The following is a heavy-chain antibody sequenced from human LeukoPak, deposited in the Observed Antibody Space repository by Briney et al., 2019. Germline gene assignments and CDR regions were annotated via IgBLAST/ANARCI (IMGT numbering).Heavy chain of an antibody. J-gene: IGHJ4*02. Sequence: GASVKVSCKASGGTFSSYAISWMRQAPGQGLEWMGGIIPIFGTANYAQKFQGRVTITADESTSTAYMELSSLRSGDTAVYYCARGVGDYSRYYFDYWGQGTLVTVSS. V-gene: IGHV1-69*13. D-gene: IGHD4-17*01. CDR2: IIPIFGTA. CDR1: GGTFSSYA. CDR3: ARGVGDYSRYYFDY.